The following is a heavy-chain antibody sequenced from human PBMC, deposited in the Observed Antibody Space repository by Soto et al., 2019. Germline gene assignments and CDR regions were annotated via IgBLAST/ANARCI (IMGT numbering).Heavy chain of an antibody. V-gene: IGHV1-3*01. D-gene: IGHD2-2*01. Sequence: VSCKASGYTFTSYAMHWVRQAPGQRLEWMGWINAGNGNTKYSQKFQGRVTITRDTSASTAYMELSSLRSEDTAVYYCARARYQLLDTRRYYYYYMDVWGKGTTVAVSS. CDR2: INAGNGNT. CDR3: ARARYQLLDTRRYYYYYMDV. J-gene: IGHJ6*03. CDR1: GYTFTSYA.